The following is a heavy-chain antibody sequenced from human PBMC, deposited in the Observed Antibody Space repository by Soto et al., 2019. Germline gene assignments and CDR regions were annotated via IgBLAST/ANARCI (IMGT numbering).Heavy chain of an antibody. J-gene: IGHJ6*04. CDR3: AAGKYDFWSGSYV. CDR1: GFTFTSSA. Sequence: GASVKVSCKASGFTFTSSAMQWVRQARGQRLEWIGWIVVGSGNTNYAQKFQERVTITRDMSTSTAYMELSSLRSEDTAVYYCAAGKYDFWSGSYVWGKGTTVTVSS. V-gene: IGHV1-58*02. CDR2: IVVGSGNT. D-gene: IGHD3-3*01.